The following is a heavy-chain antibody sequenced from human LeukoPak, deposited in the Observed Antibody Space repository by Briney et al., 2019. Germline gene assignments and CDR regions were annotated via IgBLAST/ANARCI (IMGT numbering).Heavy chain of an antibody. CDR2: IYYSGNT. V-gene: IGHV4-59*08. D-gene: IGHD3-10*01. J-gene: IGHJ4*02. Sequence: SETLSLTCTVSGGSISSYYWSWIRQPPGRGLEWIGYIYYSGNTNYNPSLKSRVTISVDTSKNQFSLKLSSVTAADTAVCYCARHSSAGSGSQFDYWGQGTLVTVSS. CDR1: GGSISSYY. CDR3: ARHSSAGSGSQFDY.